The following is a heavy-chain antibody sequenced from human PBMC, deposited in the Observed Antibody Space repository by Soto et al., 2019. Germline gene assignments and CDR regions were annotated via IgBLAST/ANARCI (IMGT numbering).Heavy chain of an antibody. CDR1: GYTFTTCG. CDR3: ARVRITMVRGVIINYYYGMDV. CDR2: ISAYNGNT. D-gene: IGHD3-10*01. V-gene: IGHV1-18*01. J-gene: IGHJ6*02. Sequence: ASVKVSCKASGYTFTTCGISWVRQYPGQRPEWRGWISAYNGNTNYAQKLQGRVTMTTDTSTSTAYMELRSLRSDDTAVYYCARVRITMVRGVIINYYYGMDVWGQGTSVTVSS.